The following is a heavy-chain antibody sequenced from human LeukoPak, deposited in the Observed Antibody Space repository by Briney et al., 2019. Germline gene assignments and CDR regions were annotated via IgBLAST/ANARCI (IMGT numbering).Heavy chain of an antibody. CDR1: GGSISSYY. CDR3: ASNYDYVWGNYRYYYFDY. V-gene: IGHV4-59*08. J-gene: IGHJ4*02. CDR2: IYYSGST. Sequence: SETLSLTCTVSGGSISSYYWSWIRQPPGKGLEWIGYIYYSGSTNYNPSLKSRVTISVDTSKNQFSLKLSSVTAADTAVYYCASNYDYVWGNYRYYYFDYWGQGTLVTVSS. D-gene: IGHD3-16*02.